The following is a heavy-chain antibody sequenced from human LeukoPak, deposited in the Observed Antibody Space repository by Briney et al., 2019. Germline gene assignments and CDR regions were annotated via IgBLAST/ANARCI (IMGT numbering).Heavy chain of an antibody. D-gene: IGHD6-13*01. V-gene: IGHV4-59*01. CDR3: ARSPYSSSPGFDY. CDR2: IYYSGST. Sequence: PSETLSLTCTVSGGSISSYYWSWIRQPPGKGLEWIGYIYYSGSTNYNPSLKSRVTISVDTSKNQFSLKLSSVTAADTAAYYCARSPYSSSPGFDYWGQGTLVTVSS. CDR1: GGSISSYY. J-gene: IGHJ4*02.